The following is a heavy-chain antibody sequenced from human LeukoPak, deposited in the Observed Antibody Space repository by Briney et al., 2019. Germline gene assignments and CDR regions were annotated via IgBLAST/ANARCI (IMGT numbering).Heavy chain of an antibody. D-gene: IGHD3-22*01. V-gene: IGHV3-23*01. Sequence: GGSLRLSCAAPGFTFSSYAMSWVRQAPGKGLEWVSAISGSGGSTYYADSVKGRFTISRDNSKNTLYLQMNSLRAEDTAVYYCAKDSYYYDSSGYPHQFDYWGQGTLVTVSS. CDR3: AKDSYYYDSSGYPHQFDY. J-gene: IGHJ4*02. CDR2: ISGSGGST. CDR1: GFTFSSYA.